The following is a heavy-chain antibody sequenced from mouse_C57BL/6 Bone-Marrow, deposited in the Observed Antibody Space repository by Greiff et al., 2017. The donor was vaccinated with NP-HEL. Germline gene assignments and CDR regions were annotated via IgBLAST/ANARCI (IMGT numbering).Heavy chain of an antibody. CDR3: GRGAYAMDG. V-gene: IGHV1-53*01. CDR1: GYTFTSYW. J-gene: IGHJ4*01. D-gene: IGHD3-1*01. CDR2: INPSNGGT. Sequence: QVQLQQSVTELVKPGASVKLSCKASGYTFTSYWMHWVKQRPGQGLEWIGNINPSNGGTNYHEKFKSKSILTVDKSSSTAYMQLSSLTSEDSAVYCRGRGAYAMDGWGKGTSVTV.